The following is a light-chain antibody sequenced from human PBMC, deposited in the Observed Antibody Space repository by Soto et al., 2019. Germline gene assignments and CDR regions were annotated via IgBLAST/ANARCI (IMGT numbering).Light chain of an antibody. CDR3: QQYNNWPPSVTYT. J-gene: IGKJ2*01. Sequence: ETVMTQSPATLSVSPGQTLTLPCSPTQTVTTNLAWYQQKSGQAPRLLIYGASTRATGIPARFRGSGSGTEFTLTISNLQSEDSALYYCQQYNNWPPSVTYTFGQGTKVDIK. V-gene: IGKV3-15*01. CDR1: QTVTTN. CDR2: GAS.